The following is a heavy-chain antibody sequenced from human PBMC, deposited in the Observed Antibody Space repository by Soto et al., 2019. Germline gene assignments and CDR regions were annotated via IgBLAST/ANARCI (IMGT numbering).Heavy chain of an antibody. J-gene: IGHJ3*02. CDR1: GYTFTSYG. D-gene: IGHD2-15*01. V-gene: IGHV1-18*01. CDR2: ISAYNGNT. Sequence: QVQLVQSEAEVKKPEASVKVSCKASGYTFTSYGIIWVRQAPGQGLEWMGWISAYNGNTNYAQKLQGRVTMTTDTSTSTAYMELRSLRSDDTAVYYCARSIIGYCSGGSCYAYFDIWGQGTMVTVSS. CDR3: ARSIIGYCSGGSCYAYFDI.